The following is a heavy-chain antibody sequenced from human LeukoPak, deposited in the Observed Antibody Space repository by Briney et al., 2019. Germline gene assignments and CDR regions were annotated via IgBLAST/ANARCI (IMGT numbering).Heavy chain of an antibody. D-gene: IGHD5-24*01. CDR2: IKQDGSEK. V-gene: IGHV3-7*05. J-gene: IGHJ5*02. CDR1: GFTFSNYW. Sequence: GGSLRLSCAASGFTFSNYWMIWVRQAPGKGLEWVGNIKQDGSEKRYADSVRGRFSISRDNAQTSLYLHMNSLRAEDTAVYYCARASDPWLQLTWGQGTLVTVSS. CDR3: ARASDPWLQLT.